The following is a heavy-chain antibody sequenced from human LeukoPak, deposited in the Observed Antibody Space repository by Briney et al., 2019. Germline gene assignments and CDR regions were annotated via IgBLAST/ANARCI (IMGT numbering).Heavy chain of an antibody. Sequence: PGGTLRLSCAASGFTFSSYGMSWVRQAPGKGLEWVSAISGSGGSTYYADSVKGRFTISRDNSKNTLYLQMNSLRAEDTAVYYCARSAKYYYDSSGYGTYDYWGQGTLVTVSS. D-gene: IGHD3-22*01. CDR2: ISGSGGST. CDR3: ARSAKYYYDSSGYGTYDY. J-gene: IGHJ4*02. CDR1: GFTFSSYG. V-gene: IGHV3-23*01.